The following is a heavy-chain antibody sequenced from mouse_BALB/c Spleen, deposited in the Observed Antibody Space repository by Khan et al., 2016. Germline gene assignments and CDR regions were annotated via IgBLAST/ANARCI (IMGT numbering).Heavy chain of an antibody. D-gene: IGHD1-2*01. J-gene: IGHJ3*01. CDR3: ATWDYYGSAFAY. Sequence: EVQLQESGPSLAKPSQTLSLTCSVTGDSITSGHWNWIRKFPGNKFDFMGYISHSGDSYYNPSLKSRISITRDTSKNQYYLQLNSVTTEDTATYYCATWDYYGSAFAYWVQGTLVTVSA. CDR2: ISHSGDS. V-gene: IGHV3-8*02. CDR1: GDSITSGH.